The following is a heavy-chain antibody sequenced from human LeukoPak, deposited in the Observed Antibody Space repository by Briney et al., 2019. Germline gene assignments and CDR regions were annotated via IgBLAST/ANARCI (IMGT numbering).Heavy chain of an antibody. CDR1: GYTFTGYY. D-gene: IGHD2-2*01. CDR3: ARDGCSSTSCYSSWFDP. Sequence: ASVKVSCKASGYTFTGYYMHWVRQAPGQGLEWMGWINPNSGGTNYAQKFQGRVTMTRDTSISTAYMELSRLRSDDTAVYYCARDGCSSTSCYSSWFDPWGQGTLVTVSS. V-gene: IGHV1-2*02. J-gene: IGHJ5*02. CDR2: INPNSGGT.